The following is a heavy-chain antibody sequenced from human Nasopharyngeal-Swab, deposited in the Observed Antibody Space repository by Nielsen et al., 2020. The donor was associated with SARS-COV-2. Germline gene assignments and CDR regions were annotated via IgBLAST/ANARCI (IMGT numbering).Heavy chain of an antibody. J-gene: IGHJ4*02. CDR3: ARDLTGIAVAGTGY. CDR2: ISSSGSTI. Sequence: GGSLRLSCAASGFTFSDYYMSWIRQAPGKGLEWVSYISSSGSTIYYADSVKGRFTISRDKFKNTLYLQMNSLRAEDTAVYYCARDLTGIAVAGTGYWGQGTLVTVSS. D-gene: IGHD6-19*01. CDR1: GFTFSDYY. V-gene: IGHV3-11*04.